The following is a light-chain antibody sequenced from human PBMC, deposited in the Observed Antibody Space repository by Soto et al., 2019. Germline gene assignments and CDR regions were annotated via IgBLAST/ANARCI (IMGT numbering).Light chain of an antibody. CDR3: SSYTSSSTWV. J-gene: IGLJ3*02. CDR1: SSDVGAYNY. CDR2: EVG. Sequence: QSALTQPASVSGSPGQSITFSCTGTSSDVGAYNYVSWYQQHPGKAPKLMIYEVGNRPSGVSNRFSGSKSGNTASLTISGLQAEDEADYYCSSYTSSSTWVFGGGTKLTVL. V-gene: IGLV2-14*01.